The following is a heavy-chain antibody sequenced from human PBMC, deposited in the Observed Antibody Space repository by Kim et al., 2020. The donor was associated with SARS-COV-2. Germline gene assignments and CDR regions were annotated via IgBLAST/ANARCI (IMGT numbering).Heavy chain of an antibody. CDR3: ARDTAAADQGLIDY. J-gene: IGHJ4*02. CDR2: ISSSSSTI. V-gene: IGHV3-48*02. Sequence: GGSLRLSCTASGFTFSSYSMNWVRQAPGKGLEWVSYISSSSSTIYYADSVKGRFTISRDNAKNSLYLQMNSLRDEDTAVYYCARDTAAADQGLIDYWGQGTLVTVSS. CDR1: GFTFSSYS. D-gene: IGHD6-13*01.